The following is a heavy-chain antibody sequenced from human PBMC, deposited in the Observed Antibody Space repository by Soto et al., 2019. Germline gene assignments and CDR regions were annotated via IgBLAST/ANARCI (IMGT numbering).Heavy chain of an antibody. D-gene: IGHD3-22*01. CDR3: ASPEYYYDTSGWYY. Sequence: EVQLVESGGGRVKPGGSLRLSCAASGFTFSTYSMNWVRQAPGKGLEWVSSISSSSSYIYYADSVKGRFTISRDNAKNSLYLQMNSLRAEDTAVYYCASPEYYYDTSGWYYWGQGTLVTVSS. CDR1: GFTFSTYS. CDR2: ISSSSSYI. J-gene: IGHJ4*02. V-gene: IGHV3-21*01.